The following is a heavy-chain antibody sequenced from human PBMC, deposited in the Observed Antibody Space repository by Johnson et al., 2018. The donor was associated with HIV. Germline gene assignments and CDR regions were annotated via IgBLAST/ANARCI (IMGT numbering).Heavy chain of an antibody. Sequence: VQLVESGGGVVQPGRSLRLSCAASGFTFDDYGMSWVRQAPGKGLEWVSRINWNGGSTSYADSVKGRFTISRDNAKNSLYLQMKSLRAEDTALHYCARVSSSGGSSGLVDTFDMWGQGTMVTVSS. CDR3: ARVSSSGGSSGLVDTFDM. V-gene: IGHV3-20*04. J-gene: IGHJ3*02. CDR1: GFTFDDYG. D-gene: IGHD3-22*01. CDR2: INWNGGST.